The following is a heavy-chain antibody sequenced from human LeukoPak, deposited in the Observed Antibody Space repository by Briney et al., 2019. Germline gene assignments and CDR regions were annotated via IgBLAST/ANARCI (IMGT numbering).Heavy chain of an antibody. J-gene: IGHJ4*02. V-gene: IGHV3-11*01. CDR1: GFTFSDYY. CDR2: ISSSGSTI. CDR3: ARVGLEYCSSTSSLYFDY. Sequence: GGSLRLSCAASGFTFSDYYMSWIRQAPGKGLEWVSYISSSGSTIYYADSVKGRFTISRDNAKNSLYLQMNSLRAEHTAVYYCARVGLEYCSSTSSLYFDYWGQGTLVTVSS. D-gene: IGHD2-2*01.